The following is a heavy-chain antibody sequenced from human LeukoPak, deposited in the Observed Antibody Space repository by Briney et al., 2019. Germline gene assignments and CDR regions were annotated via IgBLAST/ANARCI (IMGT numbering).Heavy chain of an antibody. Sequence: SLRLSCAASGFTFDDYAMHWARQAPGKGLEWVSGISWNSGSIGYADSVKGRFTISRDNAKNSLYLQMNSLRAEDMALYYCAKDLDGGGAIYDSSGFDYWGQGTLVTVSS. V-gene: IGHV3-9*03. CDR1: GFTFDDYA. CDR2: ISWNSGSI. J-gene: IGHJ4*02. D-gene: IGHD3-22*01. CDR3: AKDLDGGGAIYDSSGFDY.